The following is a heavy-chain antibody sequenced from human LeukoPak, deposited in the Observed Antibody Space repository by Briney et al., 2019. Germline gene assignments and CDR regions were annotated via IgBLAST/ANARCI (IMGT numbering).Heavy chain of an antibody. CDR3: AGSRTGPPRFDY. V-gene: IGHV4-59*08. CDR2: IYYSGGT. J-gene: IGHJ4*02. D-gene: IGHD1-14*01. CDR1: GGSISSYY. Sequence: SETLSLTCTVSGGSISSYYWSWIRQPPGKGLEWIGYIYYSGGTNYNPSLKSRVTISVDTSKNQFSLKLSSVAAADTAVYYCAGSRTGPPRFDYWGQGTLVTVSS.